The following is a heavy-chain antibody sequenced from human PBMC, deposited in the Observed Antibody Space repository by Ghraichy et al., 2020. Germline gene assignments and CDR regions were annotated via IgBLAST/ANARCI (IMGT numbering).Heavy chain of an antibody. Sequence: SETLSLTCAVSGHSITTYSWIWIRQPPGKGLEWIGYISYNEGTTYNPSLRSRITISLDTSKNQFSLTMDSMTAADTAFYYCASGISQGAADFWGQGTLVTVSS. CDR1: GHSITTYS. J-gene: IGHJ4*02. CDR3: ASGISQGAADF. D-gene: IGHD1-26*01. V-gene: IGHV4-59*01. CDR2: ISYNEGT.